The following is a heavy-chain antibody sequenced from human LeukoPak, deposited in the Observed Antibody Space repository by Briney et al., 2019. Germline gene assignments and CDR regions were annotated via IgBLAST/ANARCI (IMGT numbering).Heavy chain of an antibody. Sequence: GESLQISCKGSGSIFTSYWIGWVRPLPGKGLEWMGIIYPGDSDTRYSPSFQGQVTISADKSISTAYLQWSSLKASDTAMYYCARREAAAGTYYFDYWGQGTLVTVSS. D-gene: IGHD6-13*01. CDR1: GSIFTSYW. J-gene: IGHJ4*02. CDR3: ARREAAAGTYYFDY. V-gene: IGHV5-51*01. CDR2: IYPGDSDT.